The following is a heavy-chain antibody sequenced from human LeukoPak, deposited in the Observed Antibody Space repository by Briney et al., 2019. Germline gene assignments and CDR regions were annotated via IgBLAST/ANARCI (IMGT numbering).Heavy chain of an antibody. CDR3: ARRPLLGSFDY. V-gene: IGHV4-59*08. CDR1: GGSISSYY. CDR2: IYYSGST. J-gene: IGHJ4*02. D-gene: IGHD3-10*01. Sequence: PSETLSLTCTVSGGSISSYYWSWIRQPPGKGLEWIGYIYYSGSTNYNPSLKSRVTISVDTSKNQFSLKLSSVTAADTAVYYCARRPLLGSFDYWGQGTLVTVSS.